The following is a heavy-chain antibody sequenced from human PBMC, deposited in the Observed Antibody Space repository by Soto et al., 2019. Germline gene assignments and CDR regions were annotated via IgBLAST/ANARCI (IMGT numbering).Heavy chain of an antibody. CDR1: GCSFTIYC. CDR2: IDPSDSYT. V-gene: IGHV5-10-1*01. J-gene: IGHJ5*02. CDR3: ARHRAFYYDSSGA. Sequence: GDSLKISCNGPGCSFTIYCISWVHQMPGKGLDWMGRIDPSDSYTNYSPSFQGHVTMSADKSINTAYLQWSSLKASDSAMYYCARHRAFYYDSSGAWGQGSLVTVSS. D-gene: IGHD3-22*01.